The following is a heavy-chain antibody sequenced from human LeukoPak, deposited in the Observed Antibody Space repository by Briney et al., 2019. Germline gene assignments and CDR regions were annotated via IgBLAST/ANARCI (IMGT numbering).Heavy chain of an antibody. D-gene: IGHD2-2*01. CDR2: IHPNSGGT. V-gene: IGHV1-2*02. Sequence: ASVKVSCRASGYTFTGYYVHWLRQAPGQGLEWMGWIHPNSGGTNYAQNFQGRVTMTRDTSISTAYMELYSLRSDDTAVYYCAGDPAGSTSCFDPWGQGTLVTVSP. J-gene: IGHJ5*02. CDR3: AGDPAGSTSCFDP. CDR1: GYTFTGYY.